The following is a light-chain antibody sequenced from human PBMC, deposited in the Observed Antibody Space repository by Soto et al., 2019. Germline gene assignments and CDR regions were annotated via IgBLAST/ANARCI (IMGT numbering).Light chain of an antibody. V-gene: IGKV3-20*01. Sequence: ESVWTQSTGNLSLSPGEPATLACRASQTVSASYLAWYQQKPGQAPRLLIYGATNRIIGIPDRFSGSVSGTDFTLTISRLEPEDFAVYYCNLYGVSSPRITFGQRRRLEIK. J-gene: IGKJ5*01. CDR2: GAT. CDR3: NLYGVSSPRIT. CDR1: QTVSASY.